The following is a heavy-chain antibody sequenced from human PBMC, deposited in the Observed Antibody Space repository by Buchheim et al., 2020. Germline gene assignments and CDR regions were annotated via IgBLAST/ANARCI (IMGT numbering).Heavy chain of an antibody. CDR1: GFTFSRYW. J-gene: IGHJ6*02. V-gene: IGHV3-7*03. CDR3: AREEDGMDV. CDR2: IKQDESDK. Sequence: EVQLVESGGGLVQPGGSLRLSCAGSGFTFSRYWMSWVRQAPGKGLEWVANIKQDESDKNYADSVKGRFTISRDNAKNSLYLQMNSLRAEDMAVYYCAREEDGMDVWGQGTT.